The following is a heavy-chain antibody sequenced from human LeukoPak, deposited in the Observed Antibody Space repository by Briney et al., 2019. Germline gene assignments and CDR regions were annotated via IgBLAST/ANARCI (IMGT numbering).Heavy chain of an antibody. J-gene: IGHJ5*02. V-gene: IGHV3-15*01. CDR2: IRRNSDGGTI. CDR1: GFTFSSYA. D-gene: IGHD3-22*01. CDR3: ATDFYDTT. Sequence: GGSLRLSCAASGFTFSSYAMSWVRQAPGKGLEWVGRIRRNSDGGTIDYAAPVKGRFALSRDDSKNTLYLHMSSLQTEDTAVYYCATDFYDTTWGQGTLVTVSS.